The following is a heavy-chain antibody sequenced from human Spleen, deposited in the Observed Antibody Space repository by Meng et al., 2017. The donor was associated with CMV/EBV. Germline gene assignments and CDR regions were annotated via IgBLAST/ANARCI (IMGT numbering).Heavy chain of an antibody. J-gene: IGHJ4*02. CDR2: IYHSGNN. Sequence: SETLSLTCTVSGYSISSGYYWGWIRQPPGKGLEWIGSIYHSGNNSYNPSLKSRVTISVDTSKNQFSLKLSSVTAADTALYYCARGGYSGSYSPFDYWGQGTLVTVSS. CDR1: GYSISSGYY. CDR3: ARGGYSGSYSPFDY. V-gene: IGHV4-38-2*02. D-gene: IGHD1-26*01.